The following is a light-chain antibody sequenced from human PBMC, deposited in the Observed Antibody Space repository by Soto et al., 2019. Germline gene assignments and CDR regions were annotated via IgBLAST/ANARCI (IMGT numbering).Light chain of an antibody. CDR1: SSDVGGFNF. Sequence: QSALTQPASVSGSPGQSITISYTGTSSDVGGFNFVSWFQHHPGKAPKLMIYEVSHRPSGVSNRFSGSKSANTASLTISGLQAEDEADYFCGSHSTSTTLPYVFGSGTKLTVL. CDR3: GSHSTSTTLPYV. CDR2: EVS. V-gene: IGLV2-14*01. J-gene: IGLJ1*01.